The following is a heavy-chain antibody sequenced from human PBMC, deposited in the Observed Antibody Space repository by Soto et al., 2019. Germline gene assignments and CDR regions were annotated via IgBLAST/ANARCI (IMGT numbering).Heavy chain of an antibody. J-gene: IGHJ3*02. Sequence: ASVKGSWKVSGYTLTELSMHWVRQAPEKGLEWMGVFDPEDGETGYGRKFQGRVTMTEDTSPDTAYMELSSLRYEDTAVYYCATEDYYDNAFDIWGQGTMVPV. CDR1: GYTLTELS. V-gene: IGHV1-24*01. CDR3: ATEDYYDNAFDI. D-gene: IGHD3-22*01. CDR2: FDPEDGET.